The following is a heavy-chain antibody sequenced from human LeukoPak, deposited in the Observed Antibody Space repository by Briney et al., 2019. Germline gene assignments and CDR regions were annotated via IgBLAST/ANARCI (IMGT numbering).Heavy chain of an antibody. Sequence: GGSLRLSCAASGFTFSSYWMSWVRQAPGKGLEWVANIKQDGSEKYYVDSVKGRFTISRDNAKNSLYLQMNSLRAEDTAVYYCARPGGAPARGVFDYWGQGTLVTASS. D-gene: IGHD6-6*01. V-gene: IGHV3-7*01. J-gene: IGHJ4*02. CDR3: ARPGGAPARGVFDY. CDR1: GFTFSSYW. CDR2: IKQDGSEK.